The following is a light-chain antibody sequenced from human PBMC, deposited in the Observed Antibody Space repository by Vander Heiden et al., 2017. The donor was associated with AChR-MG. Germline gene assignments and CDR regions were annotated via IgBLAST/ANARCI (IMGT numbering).Light chain of an antibody. Sequence: IVLTQSPDSLAVSLGERATVNCQSSPRPFSSPNNRNYLAWYQQKPGQSPRLLLYWASTRESGVPERFSGSGSGTDFTLTISSLQAEDVAVYYCLQQDTHLTWSIGQGTKVEIK. CDR2: WAS. CDR1: PRPFSSPNNRNY. V-gene: IGKV4-1*01. J-gene: IGKJ1*01. CDR3: LQQDTHLTWS.